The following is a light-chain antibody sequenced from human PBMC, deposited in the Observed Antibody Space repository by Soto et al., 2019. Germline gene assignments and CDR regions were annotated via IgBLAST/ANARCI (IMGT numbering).Light chain of an antibody. CDR1: SSDVGVYNY. CDR2: EVS. J-gene: IGLJ1*01. Sequence: QSALTQPAYVSGSPGQSITISCTGTSSDVGVYNYVSWYQQHPGKAPKLMIYEVSNRPSGVSNRFSGSKSGNTASLTISGLQAEDEADYYCSSYTSSSTLDVFGTGTKLTVL. CDR3: SSYTSSSTLDV. V-gene: IGLV2-14*01.